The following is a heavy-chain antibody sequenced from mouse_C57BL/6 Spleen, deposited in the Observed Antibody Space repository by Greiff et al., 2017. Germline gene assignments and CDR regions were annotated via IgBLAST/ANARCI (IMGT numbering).Heavy chain of an antibody. CDR1: GYTFTDYY. CDR3: SRNYGSSSWYFDV. D-gene: IGHD1-1*01. CDR2: INPNNGGS. V-gene: IGHV1-26*01. Sequence: EVQLLQSGPELVKPGASVKISCKASGYTFTDYYMNWVKQSHGKSLEWIGDINPNNGGSSYNQKFKGKATFTVDKASSTAYMEIRSLTSEDSAVYYCSRNYGSSSWYFDVWGTETTVTVSS. J-gene: IGHJ1*03.